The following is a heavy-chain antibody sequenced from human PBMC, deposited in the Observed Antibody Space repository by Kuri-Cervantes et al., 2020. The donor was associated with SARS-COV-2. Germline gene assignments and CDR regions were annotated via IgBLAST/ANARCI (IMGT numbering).Heavy chain of an antibody. CDR1: GFSFTTYG. V-gene: IGHV3-21*01. CDR2: IGSDSRSI. D-gene: IGHD2-21*01. CDR3: ARVAGEGPIYYYYMDV. J-gene: IGHJ6*03. Sequence: GESLKISCAASGFSFTTYGMIWVRQVPGKGLECVSYIGSDSRSIYYAASVRGRFTISRENAKNSLYLHMNSLRGDDTAVYYCARVAGEGPIYYYYMDVWGKGTTVTVSS.